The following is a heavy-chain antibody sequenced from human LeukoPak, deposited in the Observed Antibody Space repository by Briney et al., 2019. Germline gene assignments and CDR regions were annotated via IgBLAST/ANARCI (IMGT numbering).Heavy chain of an antibody. Sequence: PGGSLRLSCAASGFTFSSYSMNWVRQAPGKGLEWISYISSSSNTKYYADSVKGRFTVSRDNAKNSLYLQMNSLRAEDTAVYYCARRYDILTGYEYYYYAMDVWGQGTTVTVSS. CDR3: ARRYDILTGYEYYYYAMDV. D-gene: IGHD3-9*01. CDR1: GFTFSSYS. J-gene: IGHJ6*02. CDR2: ISSSSNTK. V-gene: IGHV3-48*04.